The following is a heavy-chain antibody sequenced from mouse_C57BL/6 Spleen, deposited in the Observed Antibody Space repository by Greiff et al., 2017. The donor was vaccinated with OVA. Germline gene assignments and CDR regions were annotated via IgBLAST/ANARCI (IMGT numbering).Heavy chain of an antibody. Sequence: EVKLMESGAELVRPGASVKLSCTASGFNIKDYYMHWVKQRPEQGLEWIGRIDPEDGDTEYAPKFQGQATMTADTSSNTAYLQLSSLTSEDTAVYYCTPYDYDEGFFAYWGKGTLVTVSA. CDR1: GFNIKDYY. CDR2: IDPEDGDT. D-gene: IGHD2-4*01. J-gene: IGHJ3*01. V-gene: IGHV14-1*01. CDR3: TPYDYDEGFFAY.